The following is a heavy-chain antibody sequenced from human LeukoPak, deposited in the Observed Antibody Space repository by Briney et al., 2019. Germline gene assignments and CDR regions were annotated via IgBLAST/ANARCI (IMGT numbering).Heavy chain of an antibody. CDR2: INPNSGGT. CDR1: GYTFTGYY. J-gene: IGHJ4*02. Sequence: ASVKVSCKASGYTFTGYYMHWVRQAPGQGLEWMGWINPNSGGTNYAQKFQGRVTMTRDTSISTAYMELSRLRSDDTAVYYCARARRGYSGSNAFDIWGQGTLVTVSS. CDR3: ARARRGYSGSNAFDI. D-gene: IGHD5-12*01. V-gene: IGHV1-2*02.